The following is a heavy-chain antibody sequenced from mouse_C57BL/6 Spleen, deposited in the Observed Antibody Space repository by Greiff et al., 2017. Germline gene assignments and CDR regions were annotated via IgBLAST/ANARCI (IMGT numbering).Heavy chain of an antibody. J-gene: IGHJ2*01. CDR1: GYTFTSYW. D-gene: IGHD1-1*01. CDR2: IHPNSGST. V-gene: IGHV1-64*01. Sequence: QVQLQQPGAELVKPGASVKLSCKASGYTFTSYWMHWVKQRPGQGLEWIGMIHPNSGSTHYNEKFKSKATLTVDKSSSTAYMQLSSLTSEDSAVYYCARRITTVGGYYFDYWGQGTTLTVSS. CDR3: ARRITTVGGYYFDY.